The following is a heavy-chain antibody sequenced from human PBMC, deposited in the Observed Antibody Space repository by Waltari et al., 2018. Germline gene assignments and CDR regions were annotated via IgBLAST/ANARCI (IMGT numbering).Heavy chain of an antibody. CDR3: ATARDEHTAMVYFDN. CDR1: GIAVSATH. D-gene: IGHD5-18*01. CDR2: IYPPGSA. Sequence: EVKLVESGGGLVHPGGSLRLSCVASGIAVSATHMSWVRQAPGKGREWVSIIYPPGSAYNADSVEGRFTISRDISKNMVQLQMNRLRLEDSATYYCATARDEHTAMVYFDNWGQGTLVSVSS. V-gene: IGHV3-66*02. J-gene: IGHJ4*02.